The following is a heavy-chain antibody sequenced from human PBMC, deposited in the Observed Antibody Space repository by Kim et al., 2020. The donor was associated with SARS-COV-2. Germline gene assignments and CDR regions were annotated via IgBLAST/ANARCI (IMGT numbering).Heavy chain of an antibody. V-gene: IGHV4-59*01. J-gene: IGHJ4*02. Sequence: TTYNPSLKSRVARSVDTSKNQFSLKLSSVTAADTAVYYCARESSSRAFDYWGQGTLVTVSS. D-gene: IGHD6-13*01. CDR2: T. CDR3: ARESSSRAFDY.